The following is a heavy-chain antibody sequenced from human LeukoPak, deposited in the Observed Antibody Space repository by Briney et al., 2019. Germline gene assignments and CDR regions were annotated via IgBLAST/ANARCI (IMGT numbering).Heavy chain of an antibody. CDR3: ARANALYCSSTSCLFDY. Sequence: ASVKVSCKASGYTFTGYYMHWVRQAPGQGLEWLAWINPNSGGTYYAQNFHDRITMTRDTSISTAYMELSRLRSDDTAIYYCARANALYCSSTSCLFDYWGQGTLVTVSS. J-gene: IGHJ4*02. V-gene: IGHV1-2*02. D-gene: IGHD2-2*01. CDR1: GYTFTGYY. CDR2: INPNSGGT.